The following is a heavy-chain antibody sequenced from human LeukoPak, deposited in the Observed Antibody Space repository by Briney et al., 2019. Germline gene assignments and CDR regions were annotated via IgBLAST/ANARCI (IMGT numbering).Heavy chain of an antibody. J-gene: IGHJ4*02. CDR2: INHNGNVN. Sequence: GGSLRLSCAASGFTFSSYWMNWARQAPGKGLEWVASINHNGNVNYYVDSVKGRFTISRDNAKNSLYLQMSNLRAEDTAVYFCARVGRVGSGWWNFDYWGQGTLVTVSS. CDR1: GFTFSSYW. CDR3: ARVGRVGSGWWNFDY. D-gene: IGHD6-19*01. V-gene: IGHV3-7*03.